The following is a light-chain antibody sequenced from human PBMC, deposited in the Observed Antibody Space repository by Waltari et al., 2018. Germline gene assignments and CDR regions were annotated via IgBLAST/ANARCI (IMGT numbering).Light chain of an antibody. CDR1: QGISSS. CDR2: AAS. J-gene: IGKJ2*01. CDR3: RQASSFPST. Sequence: DIQMTQSPATVSASLGDRATITCRASQGISSSFVSHQQQQGSAPPLLLYAASSFQGSGPSRLCGSGSATDFTLTTSSWQPEDFAAYYCRQASSFPSTFGQGTKVEV. V-gene: IGKV1-12*02.